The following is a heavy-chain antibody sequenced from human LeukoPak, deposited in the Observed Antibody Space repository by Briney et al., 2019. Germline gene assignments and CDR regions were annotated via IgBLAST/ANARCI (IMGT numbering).Heavy chain of an antibody. J-gene: IGHJ4*02. CDR2: ISSNGGST. CDR3: AKDLDYGDAYFDY. D-gene: IGHD4-17*01. V-gene: IGHV3-64*01. CDR1: GFTFSSYA. Sequence: GGSLRLSCAASGFTFSSYAMHWVRQAPGKGLEYVSAISSNGGSTYYANSVKGRFTISRDDSKNTLYLQMNSLRAEDTAVYYCAKDLDYGDAYFDYWGQGTLVTVSS.